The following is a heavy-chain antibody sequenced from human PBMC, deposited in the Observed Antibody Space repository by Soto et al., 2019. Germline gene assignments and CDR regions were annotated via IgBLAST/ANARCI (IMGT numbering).Heavy chain of an antibody. D-gene: IGHD2-15*01. J-gene: IGHJ4*02. CDR1: GDSVSSNSAA. CDR2: TYYRSKWYN. V-gene: IGHV6-1*01. CDR3: ARSQGFLDY. Sequence: PSQTLSLPCAISGDSVSSNSAAWNWIRQSPSGGLEWLGRTYYRSKWYNEYAVSVKSRITVNPDTSKNQFSLQLNSVTPEDTAIYYCARSQGFLDYWGQGTLVTVSS.